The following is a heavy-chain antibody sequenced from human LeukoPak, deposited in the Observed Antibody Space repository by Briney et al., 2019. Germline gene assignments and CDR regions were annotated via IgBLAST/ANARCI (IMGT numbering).Heavy chain of an antibody. CDR2: INGRGDDK. D-gene: IGHD1-1*01. CDR1: GFTFSSHG. J-gene: IGHJ4*02. CDR3: VKMAGPERRHYFDC. Sequence: GGSLRLSCEGSGFTFSSHGMAWVRQDPGKGLDWVSGINGRGDDKYYAVSVKGRFTVSRDNSRNTLYLHMSALRAEDTAVYYCVKMAGPERRHYFDCWGPGILVSVSS. V-gene: IGHV3-23*01.